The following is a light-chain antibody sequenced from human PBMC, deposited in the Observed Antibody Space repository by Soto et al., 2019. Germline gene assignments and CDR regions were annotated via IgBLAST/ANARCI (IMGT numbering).Light chain of an antibody. V-gene: IGLV1-44*01. CDR3: AAWDDSLPGRV. CDR2: SNN. J-gene: IGLJ3*02. CDR1: SSNIGSNT. Sequence: QSVLTQPPSASGTPGQRVTISCSGSSSNIGSNTVNWYQQLPGTAPKLLIYSNNQRPSGVPDRFSGSKSGTSASLAISGLQSEDEADYYCAAWDDSLPGRVLVGGTKMTVL.